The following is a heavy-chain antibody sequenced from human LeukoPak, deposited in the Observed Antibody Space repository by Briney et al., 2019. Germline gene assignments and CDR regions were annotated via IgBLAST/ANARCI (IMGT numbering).Heavy chain of an antibody. CDR3: ARDVRGCSGGSCYYYYYYMDV. V-gene: IGHV1-69*05. D-gene: IGHD2-15*01. Sequence: SVKVSCKASGGTFSSYAISWVRQAPGQGLEWMGRIIPIFCTANYAQKFQGRVTITTDESTSTAYMELSSLRSEDTAVYYCARDVRGCSGGSCYYYYYYMDVWGKGTTVTVSS. CDR2: IIPIFCTA. CDR1: GGTFSSYA. J-gene: IGHJ6*03.